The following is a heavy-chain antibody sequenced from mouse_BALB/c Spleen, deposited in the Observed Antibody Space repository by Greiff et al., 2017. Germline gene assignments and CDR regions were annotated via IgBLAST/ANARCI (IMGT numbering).Heavy chain of an antibody. Sequence: EVKLVESGGGLVQPGGSMKLSCVASGFTFSNYWMNWVRQSPEKGLEWVAEIRLKSNNYATHYAESVKGRFTISRDDSKSSVYLQMNNLRAEDTGIYYCTRRYGSSYRAMDYWGQGTSVTVSS. V-gene: IGHV6-6*02. J-gene: IGHJ4*01. D-gene: IGHD1-1*01. CDR1: GFTFSNYW. CDR3: TRRYGSSYRAMDY. CDR2: IRLKSNNYAT.